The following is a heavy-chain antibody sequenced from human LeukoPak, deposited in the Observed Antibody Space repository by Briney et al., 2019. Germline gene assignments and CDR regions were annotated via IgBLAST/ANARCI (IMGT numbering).Heavy chain of an antibody. CDR2: ISDTGST. D-gene: IGHD2/OR15-2a*01. CDR3: ARILRLSFFGYMDV. V-gene: IGHV4-59*01. Sequence: SETLSLTCTVSGASISGDYWSWIRRPPGKGLECIGYISDTGSTHYHPSLESRVTISLDMSKNQFSLKLSTVTAADTAVYYCARILRLSFFGYMDVWGKGTTVTVSS. CDR1: GASISGDY. J-gene: IGHJ6*03.